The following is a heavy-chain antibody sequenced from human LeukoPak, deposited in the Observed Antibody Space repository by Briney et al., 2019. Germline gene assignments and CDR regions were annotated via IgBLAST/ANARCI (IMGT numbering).Heavy chain of an antibody. D-gene: IGHD3-10*01. V-gene: IGHV3-20*03. Sequence: GINWNGGSTGYADSVKGRFTISRDNAKNSLYLQMNSLRAEDTALYYCARDPGPGAADAFDIWGQGTMVTVSS. CDR3: ARDPGPGAADAFDI. J-gene: IGHJ3*02. CDR2: INWNGGST.